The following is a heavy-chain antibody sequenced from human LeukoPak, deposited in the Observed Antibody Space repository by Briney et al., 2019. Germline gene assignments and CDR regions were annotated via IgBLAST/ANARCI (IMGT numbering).Heavy chain of an antibody. D-gene: IGHD3-10*01. CDR1: GGSFSGYY. V-gene: IGHV4-34*01. J-gene: IGHJ5*02. Sequence: SETLSLTCAVYGGSFSGYYWSWIRQPPGEGLEWVGEINHSGSTNYNPSLKSRVTISVDTSMNQFSLKLSSVTAADTAVYYCARSVRNWFDPWGQGTLVTVSS. CDR2: INHSGST. CDR3: ARSVRNWFDP.